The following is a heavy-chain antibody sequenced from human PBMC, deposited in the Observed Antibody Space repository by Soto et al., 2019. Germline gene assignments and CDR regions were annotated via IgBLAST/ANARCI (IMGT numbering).Heavy chain of an antibody. J-gene: IGHJ2*01. CDR3: ARASTTVTTTPTWYFDL. D-gene: IGHD4-17*01. CDR1: GGSISSGDYY. V-gene: IGHV4-31*03. Sequence: QVQLQESGPGLVKPSQTLSLTCTVSGGSISSGDYYWSWIRQHPGTRLEWIGYIYYSGTTYYNPSLKSRVTISLDTSKNPLSLKLNSLTAADTAVYYCARASTTVTTTPTWYFDLWGRGTLLTVSS. CDR2: IYYSGTT.